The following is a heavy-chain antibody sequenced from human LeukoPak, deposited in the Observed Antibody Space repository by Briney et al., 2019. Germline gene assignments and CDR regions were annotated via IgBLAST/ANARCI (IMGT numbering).Heavy chain of an antibody. V-gene: IGHV4-30-4*08. CDR1: GGPIRGGSYY. Sequence: PSETLSLTCAVSGGPIRGGSYYWTWIRQPPGKGLEWIGYIHYRGNTYYSPSLKSRHDLSLNPAKNQLSLKLSSVTAADTAVYFCASFPYSGYFDYGGQGILVTASS. D-gene: IGHD1-26*01. J-gene: IGHJ4*01. CDR3: ASFPYSGYFDY. CDR2: IHYRGNT.